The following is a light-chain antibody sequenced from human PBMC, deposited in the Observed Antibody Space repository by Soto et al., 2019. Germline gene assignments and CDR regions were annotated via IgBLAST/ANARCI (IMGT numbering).Light chain of an antibody. CDR2: VSS. V-gene: IGKV1-12*01. Sequence: DIQMTQSPSSVSASVGDRVTITCRASQDISSWLGWYQQKPGKAPKLLIYVSSTLQSGVPSRFSGSGSGTEFTLTIRSMQTEDFANYYCQQANTLPRTFGQGTKVDIK. CDR3: QQANTLPRT. CDR1: QDISSW. J-gene: IGKJ1*01.